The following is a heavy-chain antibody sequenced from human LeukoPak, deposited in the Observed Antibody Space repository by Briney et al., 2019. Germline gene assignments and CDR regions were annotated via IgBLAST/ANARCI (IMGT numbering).Heavy chain of an antibody. CDR1: GVTFSTYA. D-gene: IGHD3-10*01. CDR2: IIPIFGTA. V-gene: IGHV1-69*06. Sequence: SVKVSCKASGVTFSTYAISCVRQAPGQGLEWMGGIIPIFGTANYTQKFQGRVTITADKSTSTAYMELSSLRYEDTAVYYCARDGSKEGTVLLWFGESSDAFDIWGQGTMVTVSS. CDR3: ARDGSKEGTVLLWFGESSDAFDI. J-gene: IGHJ3*02.